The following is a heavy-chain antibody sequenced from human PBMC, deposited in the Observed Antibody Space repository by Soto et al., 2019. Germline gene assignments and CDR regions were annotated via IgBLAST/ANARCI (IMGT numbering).Heavy chain of an antibody. CDR1: GFTFSRYG. J-gene: IGHJ6*02. CDR2: IWYDGSNK. Sequence: QVQLVESGGGVVQPGRSLRLSCAASGFTFSRYGMHWVRQAPGKGLEWVAVIWYDGSNKYYADSVKGRFTISRDNSKNTLYLQMNSLRADDTAVYYCARANYGSGSNFYYGLDVWGQGTTVTVSS. CDR3: ARANYGSGSNFYYGLDV. V-gene: IGHV3-33*01. D-gene: IGHD3-10*01.